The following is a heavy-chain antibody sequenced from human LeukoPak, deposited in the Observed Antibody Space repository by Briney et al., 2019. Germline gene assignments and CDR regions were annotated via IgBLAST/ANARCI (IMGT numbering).Heavy chain of an antibody. CDR2: IYYSGNT. CDR3: ARHKAYYGSATGYYFDY. V-gene: IGHV4-39*01. J-gene: IGHJ4*02. D-gene: IGHD2-21*01. CDR1: GGSISNSSYY. Sequence: PSETLSLTCTVSGGSISNSSYYWGWIRQPPGKGLDWIGRIYYSGNTYYNSSLKTRVTISVDTSKNQFSLKLSSVTAADTAVYYCARHKAYYGSATGYYFDYWGQGTLVTVSS.